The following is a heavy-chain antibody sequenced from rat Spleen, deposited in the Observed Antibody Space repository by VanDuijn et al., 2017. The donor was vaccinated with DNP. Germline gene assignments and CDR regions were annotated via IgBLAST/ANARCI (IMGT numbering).Heavy chain of an antibody. D-gene: IGHD1-4*01. CDR1: GFTFSDYY. Sequence: EVQLVESGGDLVQPGRSLKLSCEASGFTFSDYYMAWVRQAPTKGLELVTYISSDGRSPYYGDSVKGRFTISRDIAKNTLYLQMNSLRSEDTATYYCARHVLPLRVWDYWGQGVMVTVSS. J-gene: IGHJ2*01. CDR2: ISSDGRSP. CDR3: ARHVLPLRVWDY. V-gene: IGHV5-22*01.